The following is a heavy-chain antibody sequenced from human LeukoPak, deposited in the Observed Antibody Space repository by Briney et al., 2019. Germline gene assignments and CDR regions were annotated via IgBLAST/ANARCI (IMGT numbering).Heavy chain of an antibody. CDR2: INHSGST. D-gene: IGHD3-22*01. J-gene: IGHJ4*02. Sequence: SETLSLTCAVYGGAFSGYYWSWIRQPPGKGLEWIGEINHSGSTDYNPSLKSRATMSVGTSKNQFSLRLSSVTAADTAVYYCARKNITMIKGTLFDYWGQGILVTVSS. CDR3: ARKNITMIKGTLFDY. V-gene: IGHV4-34*01. CDR1: GGAFSGYY.